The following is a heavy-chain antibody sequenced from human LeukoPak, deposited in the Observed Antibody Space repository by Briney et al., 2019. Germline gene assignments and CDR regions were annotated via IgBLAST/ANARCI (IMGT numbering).Heavy chain of an antibody. CDR2: IRYDGSNK. CDR3: KAGTRSTVDY. CDR1: GFTISSYG. J-gene: IGHJ4*02. V-gene: IGHV3-30*02. Sequence: GGSLRLSCAASGFTISSYGMHWVRQAPGKGLEWVAFIRYDGSNKYYADSVKGRFTISRDNSKNTLYLQMNSLRAEDTAVYYCKAGTRSTVDYWGQGTLVTVSS. D-gene: IGHD1-7*01.